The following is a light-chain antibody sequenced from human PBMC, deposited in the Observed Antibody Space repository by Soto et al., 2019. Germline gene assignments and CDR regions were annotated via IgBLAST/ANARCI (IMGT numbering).Light chain of an antibody. CDR2: GAS. Sequence: EIVMTQSPATLSVSPGERATLSCRASQSVSSNLAWYQQKPGQAPRLLIYGASTRATGIPARFSGSGSGTEFTLTTSSLQSDDFAAYYCQQYNTSPPEGTFAQGTNVDIK. CDR3: QQYNTSPPEGT. CDR1: QSVSSN. V-gene: IGKV3-15*01. J-gene: IGKJ1*01.